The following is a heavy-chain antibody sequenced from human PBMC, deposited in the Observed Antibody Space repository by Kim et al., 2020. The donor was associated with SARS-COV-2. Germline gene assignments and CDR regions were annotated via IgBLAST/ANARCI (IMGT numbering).Heavy chain of an antibody. V-gene: IGHV3-64*01. CDR2: ISSNGGST. CDR1: GFTFSSYA. Sequence: GGSLRLSCAASGFTFSSYAMHWVRQAPGKGLEYVSAISSNGGSTYYANSVKGRFTISRDNSKNTLYLQMGSLRAEDMAVYYCARDSRVVGATLDYWGQGT. J-gene: IGHJ4*02. D-gene: IGHD1-26*01. CDR3: ARDSRVVGATLDY.